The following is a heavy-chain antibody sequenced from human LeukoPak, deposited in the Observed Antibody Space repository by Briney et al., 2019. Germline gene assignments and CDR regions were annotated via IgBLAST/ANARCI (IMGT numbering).Heavy chain of an antibody. CDR2: ISGSGGST. J-gene: IGHJ4*02. Sequence: AGYLRFYCAASGFTFSSYAMSWVGQAPGKGLEWVSAISGSGGSTYYADSVKGRFTISRDNSKNTLYLQMNSLRAEDTAVYYCAKDKQVSESSSWYDFFDYWGQGTLVTVSS. D-gene: IGHD6-13*01. CDR1: GFTFSSYA. CDR3: AKDKQVSESSSWYDFFDY. V-gene: IGHV3-23*01.